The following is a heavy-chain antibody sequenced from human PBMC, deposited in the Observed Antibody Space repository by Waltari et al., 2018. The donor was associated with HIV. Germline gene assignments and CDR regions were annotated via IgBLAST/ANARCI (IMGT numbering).Heavy chain of an antibody. J-gene: IGHJ4*02. Sequence: QVQLVQSGAEAKKPGASVKVSCKASGYTFNNYDINWVRQATGQGLEWMGWVNPNSGNTGYAQKFQGRVTMTRNTSKSTAYMELNGLRSEDTAVYYCARGTRPHDHWGQGTLVTVSS. V-gene: IGHV1-8*01. CDR2: VNPNSGNT. CDR3: ARGTRPHDH. CDR1: GYTFNNYD. D-gene: IGHD1-26*01.